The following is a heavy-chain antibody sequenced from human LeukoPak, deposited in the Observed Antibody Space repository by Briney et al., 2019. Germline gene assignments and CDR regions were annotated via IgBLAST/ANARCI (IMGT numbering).Heavy chain of an antibody. CDR3: ARDVGSSGSPTPCDY. J-gene: IGHJ4*02. V-gene: IGHV4-61*02. CDR1: GGSISSGTDY. D-gene: IGHD6-19*01. Sequence: PSETLSLTCTVSGGSISSGTDYWSWIRQPVGKGLEWVGLIYISGRTNYNPSLKSRVTISMDTSKNQFSLKLTSVTAADTAVYYCARDVGSSGSPTPCDYCGQGTLVTVSS. CDR2: IYISGRT.